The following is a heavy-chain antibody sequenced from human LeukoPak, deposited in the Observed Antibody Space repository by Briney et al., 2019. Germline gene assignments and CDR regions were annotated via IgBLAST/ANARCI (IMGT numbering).Heavy chain of an antibody. CDR2: FDPEDGET. Sequence: ASVKVSCKVSGYTLTKLSMHWVRQAPGKGLEWMGSFDPEDGETIYAQKFQGRVTMTEDTSTDTAYMELSSLRPEDTAVFYCATDHDTGGPAYWGQGTLVTVSS. J-gene: IGHJ4*02. V-gene: IGHV1-24*01. CDR3: ATDHDTGGPAY. CDR1: GYTLTKLS. D-gene: IGHD1-14*01.